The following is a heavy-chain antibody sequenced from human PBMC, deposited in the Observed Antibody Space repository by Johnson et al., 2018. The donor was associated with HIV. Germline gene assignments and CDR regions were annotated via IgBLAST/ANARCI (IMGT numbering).Heavy chain of an antibody. V-gene: IGHV3-74*01. D-gene: IGHD1-1*01. CDR3: ARDGSNFGAFDI. Sequence: VQLVESGGGLIQPGGSLRLSCAASGFTVRSNYMSWVRQAPGKGLEWVSRINNDGSSTSYADSVKGRFTISRDNAKNTLYLQMNSLRAEDTAVYYCARDGSNFGAFDIWGQGTMVTVSS. CDR2: INNDGSST. J-gene: IGHJ3*02. CDR1: GFTVRSNY.